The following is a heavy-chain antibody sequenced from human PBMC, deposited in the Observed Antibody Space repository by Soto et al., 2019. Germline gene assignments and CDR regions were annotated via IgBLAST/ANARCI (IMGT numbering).Heavy chain of an antibody. V-gene: IGHV4-30-4*01. J-gene: IGHJ5*02. CDR2: IYYSGST. Sequence: PSETLSLTCTVSGGSISSGDYYWSWIRQPPGKGLEWIGYIYYSGSTYYNPSLKSRVTISVDTSKNQFSLKLSSVTAADTAVYYCASSTYYDFWSGYWGFDPWGQGTLVTVSS. CDR3: ASSTYYDFWSGYWGFDP. CDR1: GGSISSGDYY. D-gene: IGHD3-3*01.